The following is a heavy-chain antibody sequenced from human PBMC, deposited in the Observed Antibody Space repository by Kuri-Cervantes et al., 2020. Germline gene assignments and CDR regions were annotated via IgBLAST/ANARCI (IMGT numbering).Heavy chain of an antibody. V-gene: IGHV3-9*01. Sequence: LSLTCAASGFTFDDYAMHWVRQAPGKGLEWVSGISWNSGSIGYADSVKGRFTISRDNAKNSLYLQMNSLRAEDTAVYYCARDNYDYIWGSYRKFDYWGQGTLVTVSS. CDR1: GFTFDDYA. CDR2: ISWNSGSI. D-gene: IGHD3-16*02. CDR3: ARDNYDYIWGSYRKFDY. J-gene: IGHJ4*02.